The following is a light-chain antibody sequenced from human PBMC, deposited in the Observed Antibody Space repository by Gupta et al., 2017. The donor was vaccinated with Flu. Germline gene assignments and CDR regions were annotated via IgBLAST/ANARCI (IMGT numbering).Light chain of an antibody. J-gene: IGLJ1*01. CDR1: HSNIGKNV. V-gene: IGLV1-36*01. CDR2: YNN. Sequence: QSVLTQPPSVSDAPGPTVTISSSGSHSNIGKNVVNWFQQFPGKAPKLLISYNNLLSSGVPDRFSGSKSGTSASLAISGLQSEDEADYYCAAWDASLNGYVFGTGTKVTVL. CDR3: AAWDASLNGYV.